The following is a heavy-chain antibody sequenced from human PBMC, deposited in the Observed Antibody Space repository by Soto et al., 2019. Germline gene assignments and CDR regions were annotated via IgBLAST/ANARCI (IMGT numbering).Heavy chain of an antibody. J-gene: IGHJ5*02. CDR2: IIPIFGTA. CDR3: ARSVGTFDSSGYYSNWFDP. Sequence: QVQLVQSGAEVKKPGSSVKVSCKASGGTFSSYAISWVRQAPGQGLEWMGGIIPIFGTANYAQKFQGRVKITADESTSTAYMELSSLRSEDTAVYYCARSVGTFDSSGYYSNWFDPWGQGTLVTVSS. CDR1: GGTFSSYA. V-gene: IGHV1-69*12. D-gene: IGHD3-22*01.